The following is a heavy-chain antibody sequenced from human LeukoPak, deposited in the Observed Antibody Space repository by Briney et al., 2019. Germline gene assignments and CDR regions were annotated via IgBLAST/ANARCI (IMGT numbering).Heavy chain of an antibody. J-gene: IGHJ4*02. V-gene: IGHV3-11*06. CDR2: ISSSSSYT. CDR3: VSTATFDC. Sequence: GGSLRLSCAASGFTFSDYYISWIRQAPGKGLEWVSYISSSSSYTNYGDSVTGRFTISRNNAKNTVYLQMNSLRVEDTAVYYCVSTATFDCWGQGTLVTVSS. CDR1: GFTFSDYY. D-gene: IGHD1-1*01.